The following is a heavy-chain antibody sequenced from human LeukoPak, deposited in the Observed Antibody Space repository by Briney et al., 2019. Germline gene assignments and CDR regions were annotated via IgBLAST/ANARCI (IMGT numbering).Heavy chain of an antibody. D-gene: IGHD5-18*01. CDR2: INSNSKTI. CDR1: GFTFSDYS. J-gene: IGHJ3*02. V-gene: IGHV3-48*01. Sequence: PGGSLRLSCAASGFTFSDYSMNWVRQAPGKGLEWVSHINSNSKTIYYTDSVKGRFTISRDNAKNSLFLQMNSLRAEDTAVYYCAKLDTAMDNDAFDIWGQGTMVTVSS. CDR3: AKLDTAMDNDAFDI.